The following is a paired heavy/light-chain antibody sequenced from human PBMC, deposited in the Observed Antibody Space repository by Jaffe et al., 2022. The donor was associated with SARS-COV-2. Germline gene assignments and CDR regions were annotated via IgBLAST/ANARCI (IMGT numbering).Heavy chain of an antibody. CDR1: GGSVSSTNYY. CDR3: AKLNAAWSSGSYYDAFDI. D-gene: IGHD3-10*01. Sequence: QLQLQESGPGLVKPSETLSLTCIVFGGSVSSTNYYWGWIRQPPGKGLEWIGSIYYSGSTYYNPSLKSRVTISVDTSKNQFSMKLNSVTAADTAVYFCAKLNAAWSSGSYYDAFDIWGQGTMVTVSS. CDR2: IYYSGST. J-gene: IGHJ3*02. V-gene: IGHV4-39*01.
Light chain of an antibody. CDR3: QQYNNWPS. Sequence: EIVMTQFPATLSVSPGERATLSCRASQSVYSNLAWYQQKPGQAPRLLIYGASTRATGIPARFSGSGSGTEFTLTISSLQSEDFAVYFCQQYNNWPSFGPGTKVHIK. CDR2: GAS. CDR1: QSVYSN. J-gene: IGKJ3*01. V-gene: IGKV3-15*01.